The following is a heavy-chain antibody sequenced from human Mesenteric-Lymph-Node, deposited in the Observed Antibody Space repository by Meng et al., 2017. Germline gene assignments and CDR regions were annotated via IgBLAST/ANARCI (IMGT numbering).Heavy chain of an antibody. CDR2: TSSDRPTK. J-gene: IGHJ5*01. CDR1: CFTFVTMT. Sequence: QVQLVWSGGDEPGAGMTLSFSSAGSCFTFVTMTMLRVRPVPGNGLKWVVVTSSDRPTKYYAASVKCLFTMYRYNSTNSLDLKINSLRDEATAVYSCARDFKSSPDSWGQGTLVTVSS. CDR3: ARDFKSSPDS. V-gene: IGHV3-30*01.